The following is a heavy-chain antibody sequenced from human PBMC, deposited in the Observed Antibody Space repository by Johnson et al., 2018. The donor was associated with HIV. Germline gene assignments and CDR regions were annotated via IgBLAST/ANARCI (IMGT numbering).Heavy chain of an antibody. CDR3: ARVRPKGSFDI. J-gene: IGHJ3*02. Sequence: QVQLVESGGGVVQPGRSLRLSCAASGFTFSSYAMHWVRQAPGKGLEWVAVISYDGSNDYYAHSVKGRFTISRDNSKNTLNLQMNSLRAEDTAVYYCARVRPKGSFDIWGQGTMVTVSS. D-gene: IGHD1-1*01. CDR1: GFTFSSYA. V-gene: IGHV3-30-3*01. CDR2: ISYDGSND.